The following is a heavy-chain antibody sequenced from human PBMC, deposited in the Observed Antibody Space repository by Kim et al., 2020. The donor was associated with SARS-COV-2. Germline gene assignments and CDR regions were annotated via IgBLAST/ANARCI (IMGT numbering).Heavy chain of an antibody. CDR2: TNPNSGDT. Sequence: ASVKVSCKTFGYAFTDYYIKWFRQAPGQGLEWMGRTNPNSGDTESAHKFQDRVTMTRDTSTNTAYMELSRLRSDDTAVYYCARGYSSPYGSFGACDIWGQGTMVTVSS. D-gene: IGHD5-18*01. CDR1: GYAFTDYY. CDR3: ARGYSSPYGSFGACDI. V-gene: IGHV1-2*06. J-gene: IGHJ3*02.